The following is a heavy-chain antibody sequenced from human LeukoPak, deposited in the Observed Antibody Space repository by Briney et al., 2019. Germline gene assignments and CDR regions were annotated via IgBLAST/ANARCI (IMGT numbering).Heavy chain of an antibody. J-gene: IGHJ3*02. CDR3: ARLPPSSGSYNAFDI. Sequence: SETLSLTCAVYGGSFSGYYWSWIRQPPGKGLECIGEINHSGSTNYNPSLKSRVTISVDTSKNQFSLKLSSVTAADTAVYYCARLPPSSGSYNAFDIWGQGTMVTVSS. CDR1: GGSFSGYY. CDR2: INHSGST. D-gene: IGHD1-26*01. V-gene: IGHV4-34*01.